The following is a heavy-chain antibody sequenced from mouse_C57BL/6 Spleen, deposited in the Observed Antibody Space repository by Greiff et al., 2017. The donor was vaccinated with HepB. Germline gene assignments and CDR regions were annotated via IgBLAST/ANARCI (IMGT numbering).Heavy chain of an antibody. CDR1: GFTFSSYA. CDR2: ISDGGSYT. J-gene: IGHJ3*01. CDR3: ARDLLHSNTCPH. Sequence: EVQLVESGGGLVKPGGSLKLSCAASGFTFSSYAMSWVRQTPEKRLEWVATISDGGSYTYYPDNVKGRFTISRDNAKNNLYLQMSHLKSEDTAMYYCARDLLHSNTCPHWGQGTLVTVSA. V-gene: IGHV5-4*01. D-gene: IGHD3-1*01.